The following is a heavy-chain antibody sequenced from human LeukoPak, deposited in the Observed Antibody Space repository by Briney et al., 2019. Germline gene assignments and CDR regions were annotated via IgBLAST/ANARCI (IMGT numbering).Heavy chain of an antibody. CDR2: IYTGGST. D-gene: IGHD6-19*01. J-gene: IGHJ4*02. CDR3: AKDPYSSGWFFDY. V-gene: IGHV3-66*01. CDR1: GFTVSSNY. Sequence: GGSLRLSCAASGFTVSSNYMSWVCQAPGKGLEWVSAIYTGGSTYYAGSVKGRFTISRDNSKNTLYLQMNSLRAEDTAVYYCAKDPYSSGWFFDYWGQGTLVTVSS.